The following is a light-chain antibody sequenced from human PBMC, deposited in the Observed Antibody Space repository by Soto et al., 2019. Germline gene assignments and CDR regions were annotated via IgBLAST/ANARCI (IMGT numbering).Light chain of an antibody. J-gene: IGKJ2*01. V-gene: IGKV3-15*01. Sequence: EIVMTQSPATLSVSPGERATLSCRASQSVSSNLAWYQHTPGQAPRLLIYGASTRATGIPARFSGSGSGTDFTLTISSLQSEDFAVYYCQHYNNWPSYTFGQGTKLEIK. CDR2: GAS. CDR3: QHYNNWPSYT. CDR1: QSVSSN.